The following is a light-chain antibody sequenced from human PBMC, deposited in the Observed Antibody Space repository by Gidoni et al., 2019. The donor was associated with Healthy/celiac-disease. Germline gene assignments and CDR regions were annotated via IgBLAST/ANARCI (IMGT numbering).Light chain of an antibody. CDR1: QSISSY. J-gene: IGKJ1*01. CDR2: AAS. CDR3: QQRYSTPPWT. Sequence: DIQLTKSPSSLSASVGDRVTSTCRASQSISSYLNWYQQKPGRAPQLLIYAASSLQSGVPSRFSGSGSGTDFTLTIISLQPEDFATYYCQQRYSTPPWTFGQGTKVEIK. V-gene: IGKV1-39*01.